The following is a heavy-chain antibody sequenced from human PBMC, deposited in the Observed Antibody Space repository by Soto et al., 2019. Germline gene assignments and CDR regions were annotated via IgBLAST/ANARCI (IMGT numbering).Heavy chain of an antibody. J-gene: IGHJ5*02. CDR2: IIPILGIA. D-gene: IGHD2-15*01. Sequence: ASVKVSCKASGGTFSSYTISWVRQAPGQGLEWMGRIIPILGIANYAQKFQGRVTMTEDTSTDTAYMELSSLRSEDTAVYYCATDLGGYCSGGSCLFWFDPWGQGTLVTVSS. CDR1: GGTFSSYT. V-gene: IGHV1-69*04. CDR3: ATDLGGYCSGGSCLFWFDP.